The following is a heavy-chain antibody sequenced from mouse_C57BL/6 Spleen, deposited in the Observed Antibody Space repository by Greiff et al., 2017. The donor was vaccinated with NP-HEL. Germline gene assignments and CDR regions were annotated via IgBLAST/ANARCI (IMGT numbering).Heavy chain of an antibody. D-gene: IGHD1-1*01. CDR3: AREGYYYGSFDY. CDR1: GYAFSSSW. V-gene: IGHV1-82*01. CDR2: IYPGDGDT. Sequence: LVESGPELVKPGASVKISCKASGYAFSSSWMNWVKQRPGKGLEWIGRIYPGDGDTNYNGKFKGKATLTADKSSSTAYMQRSSLTSEDSAVYFCAREGYYYGSFDYWGQGTTLTVSS. J-gene: IGHJ2*01.